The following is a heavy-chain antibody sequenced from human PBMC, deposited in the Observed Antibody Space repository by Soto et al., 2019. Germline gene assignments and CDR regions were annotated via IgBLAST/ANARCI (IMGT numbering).Heavy chain of an antibody. D-gene: IGHD1-26*01. J-gene: IGHJ3*02. V-gene: IGHV4-38-2*02. Sequence: SETLSLTCTVSDYSIVSGYYWGWIRQPPGKGLEWIGSIIHSGNTNYNPSLKSRVTMSVDTSKNQFSLKLSSVIAADTAVYYCARDRNRGSRPDAFDIWGQGTMVTVSS. CDR1: DYSIVSGYY. CDR3: ARDRNRGSRPDAFDI. CDR2: IIHSGNT.